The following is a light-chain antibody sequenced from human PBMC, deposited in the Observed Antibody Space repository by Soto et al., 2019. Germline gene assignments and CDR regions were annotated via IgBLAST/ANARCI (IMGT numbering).Light chain of an antibody. J-gene: IGKJ3*01. V-gene: IGKV3-20*01. Sequence: EIVLTQSPGTLSLSPGERATLSCRASQSVSSSYLAWYQQKPGQAPRLLIYGASSRATGIPHRFSGSGSGTDFTLIISTLEPEVFAVYYCQQYGSSPFTFGPGTIVDIK. CDR2: GAS. CDR3: QQYGSSPFT. CDR1: QSVSSSY.